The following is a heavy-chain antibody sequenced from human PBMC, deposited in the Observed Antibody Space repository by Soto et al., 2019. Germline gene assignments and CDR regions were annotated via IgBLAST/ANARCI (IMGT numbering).Heavy chain of an antibody. V-gene: IGHV1-18*04. CDR2: ISAYNGNT. D-gene: IGHD5-18*01. J-gene: IGHJ4*02. Sequence: ASVKVSCKASGYTFTSYGISWVRQAPGQGLEWMGWISAYNGNTNYAQKLQGRVTMTTDTSTSTAYMELRSLRSDDTAVYYCASEIQLWYTADYWGQGTLVTVSS. CDR3: ASEIQLWYTADY. CDR1: GYTFTSYG.